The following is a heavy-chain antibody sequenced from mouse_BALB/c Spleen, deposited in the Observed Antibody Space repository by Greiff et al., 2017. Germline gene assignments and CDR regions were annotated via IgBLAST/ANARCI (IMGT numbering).Heavy chain of an antibody. CDR3: ARDGYPFAY. Sequence: QVQLKESGPGLVAPSQCLSITCTVSGFSLTGYGVNWVRQPPGKGLEWLGMIWGDGSTDYNSALKSRLSISKDNSKSQVFLKMNSLQTDDTARYCCARDGYPFAYWGQGTLVTVSA. V-gene: IGHV2-6-7*01. D-gene: IGHD1-2*01. CDR1: GFSLTGYG. J-gene: IGHJ3*01. CDR2: IWGDGST.